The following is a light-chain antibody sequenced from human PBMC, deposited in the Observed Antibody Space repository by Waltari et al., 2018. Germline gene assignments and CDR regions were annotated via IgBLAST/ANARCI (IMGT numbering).Light chain of an antibody. CDR2: SGS. J-gene: IGKJ4*01. V-gene: IGKV2-28*01. CDR1: QALLHINGSHY. CDR3: MQGLQAPVT. Sequence: DIVMTQSPLSLPVTPGEPASISCRSSQALLHINGSHYVDWYLPKPGQSPQLLIYSGSKRGYRVPDRISGYGSGTDFTLEISRVEAEDVGVYYGMQGLQAPVTLSGGTKVEIK.